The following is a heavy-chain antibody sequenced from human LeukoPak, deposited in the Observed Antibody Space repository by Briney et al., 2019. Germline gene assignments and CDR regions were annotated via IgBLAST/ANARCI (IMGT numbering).Heavy chain of an antibody. CDR1: GFTFSTFA. V-gene: IGHV3-23*01. Sequence: GALRLSCAASGFTFSTFAMIWVRQPPGKGLEWVSSIFPSGGEIHYADSVRGRFTISRDNSKSTLSLQMNSLRAEDTAVYYCAKSGFFDNSGYYLYYFDFWGQGTLVTVSS. CDR3: AKSGFFDNSGYYLYYFDF. D-gene: IGHD3-22*01. CDR2: IFPSGGEI. J-gene: IGHJ4*02.